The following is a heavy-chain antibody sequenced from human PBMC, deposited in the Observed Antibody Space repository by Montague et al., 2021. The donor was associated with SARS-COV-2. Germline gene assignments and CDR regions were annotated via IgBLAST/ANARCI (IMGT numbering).Heavy chain of an antibody. J-gene: IGHJ4*02. CDR3: ARVKRGHYYGSGVSAHFDY. CDR1: GGSISSYY. V-gene: IGHV4-59*01. D-gene: IGHD3-10*01. Sequence: SETLSLTCTVSGGSISSYYWSWIRQPPGKGLEWIGYIYYSGSTNYNPSLKSRVTISVNTSKNQFSLKLSPVTAADTAVYYCARVKRGHYYGSGVSAHFDYWGQGTTVTVSS. CDR2: IYYSGST.